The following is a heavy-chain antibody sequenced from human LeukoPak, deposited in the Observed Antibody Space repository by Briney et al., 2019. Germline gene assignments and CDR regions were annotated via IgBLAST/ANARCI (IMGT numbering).Heavy chain of an antibody. CDR2: INHSGST. CDR3: ARRRYDASGYYPSRGRYFDY. D-gene: IGHD3-22*01. J-gene: IGHJ4*02. CDR1: GGSFSGYY. Sequence: PSETLSLTCAVYGGSFSGYYWSWIRQPPEKGLEWIGEINHSGSTNYNPSLKSRVTISVDTSKNQFSLKLSSVTAADTAVYCCARRRYDASGYYPSRGRYFDYWGQGTLATVSS. V-gene: IGHV4-34*01.